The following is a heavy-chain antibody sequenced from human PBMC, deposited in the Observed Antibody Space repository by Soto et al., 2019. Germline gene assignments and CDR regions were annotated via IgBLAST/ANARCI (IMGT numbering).Heavy chain of an antibody. V-gene: IGHV1-18*01. J-gene: IGHJ6*03. CDR1: GYSFSSYG. CDR3: ARRAEDHYFYYMGV. Sequence: QARLVQSGSEVKRPGASVKVSCQASGYSFSSYGIVWVRQAPGQGLEWMGWIRPYNGDTNSAQKFQGRVTLTTDTSTSTAYMELRSLRYDDTAVYYCARRAEDHYFYYMGVWGKGTTVTVSS. CDR2: IRPYNGDT. D-gene: IGHD1-26*01.